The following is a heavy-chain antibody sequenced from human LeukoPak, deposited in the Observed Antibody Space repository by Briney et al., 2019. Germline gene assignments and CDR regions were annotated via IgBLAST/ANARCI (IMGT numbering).Heavy chain of an antibody. CDR1: GFAFSSYA. V-gene: IGHV3-23*01. D-gene: IGHD3-10*01. Sequence: AGSLRLSCAASGFAFSSYAMSWVRQPPGKVLQWVSVISRRDDYTYYADSVKGRFTISRDNSKNTLYLQMNTLRAEDTAVYYCANDYRSGSFHDFWGQGTLVTVSS. J-gene: IGHJ4*02. CDR3: ANDYRSGSFHDF. CDR2: ISRRDDYT.